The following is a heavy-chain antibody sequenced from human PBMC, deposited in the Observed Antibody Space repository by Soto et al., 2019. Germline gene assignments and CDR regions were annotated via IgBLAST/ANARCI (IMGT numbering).Heavy chain of an antibody. CDR1: GFTFSSYS. V-gene: IGHV3-48*01. D-gene: IGHD2-15*01. CDR3: ARDIDG. CDR2: ISSSSSTI. J-gene: IGHJ4*02. Sequence: EVQVVESGGGLVQPGGSLRLSCAASGFTFSSYSMNWVRQAPGKGLEWVSYISSSSSTIFYADSVKGRFTISRDKAKNSLYRQMNSLRAEDTAVYYCARDIDGGGQGTLVTVSS.